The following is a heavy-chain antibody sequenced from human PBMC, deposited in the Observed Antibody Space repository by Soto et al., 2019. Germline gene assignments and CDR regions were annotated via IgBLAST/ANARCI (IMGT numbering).Heavy chain of an antibody. D-gene: IGHD6-13*01. CDR2: IDPSDSYT. CDR1: GYSFTSYW. J-gene: IGHJ6*02. Sequence: GESLKISGKGSGYSFTSYWISWVRQMPGKGLEWMGRIDPSDSYTNYSPSFQGHVTISADKSISTAYLQWSSLKASDTAMYYCTRPRAGPFLGTAVWGQGTRVSDYS. V-gene: IGHV5-10-1*01. CDR3: TRPRAGPFLGTAV.